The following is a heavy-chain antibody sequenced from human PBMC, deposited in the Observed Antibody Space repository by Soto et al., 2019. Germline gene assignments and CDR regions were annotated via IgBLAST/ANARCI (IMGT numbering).Heavy chain of an antibody. Sequence: QVQLVQSGAEVKKPGASVKVSCKASGYTFTSYVMHWVRQAPGQRLEWMGWINADNGNTKYSQKFQGRVTITRDTSASTAYMERSSLRSEDAAVYYSARESSSSWDGGYNWFDPWGQGTLVTVSS. CDR2: INADNGNT. V-gene: IGHV1-3*01. J-gene: IGHJ5*02. CDR3: ARESSSSWDGGYNWFDP. CDR1: GYTFTSYV. D-gene: IGHD6-13*01.